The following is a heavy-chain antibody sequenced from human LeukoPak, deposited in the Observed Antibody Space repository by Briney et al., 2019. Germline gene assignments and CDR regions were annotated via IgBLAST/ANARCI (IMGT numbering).Heavy chain of an antibody. CDR2: ISSTSSVK. CDR1: GFIFSDYY. CDR3: ARGPIVVVPAASYMGV. D-gene: IGHD2-2*01. J-gene: IGHJ6*03. Sequence: GGSLRLSCAASGFIFSDYYMGWIRQAPGKGLEWISYISSTSSVKYYADSVKGRFTISRDNAKNSLYLQMNSLRAEDTAVYYCARGPIVVVPAASYMGVWGKGTTVAISS. V-gene: IGHV3-11*06.